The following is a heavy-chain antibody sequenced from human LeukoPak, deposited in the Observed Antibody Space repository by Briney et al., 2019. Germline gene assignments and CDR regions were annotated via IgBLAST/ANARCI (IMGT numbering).Heavy chain of an antibody. V-gene: IGHV1-8*03. CDR3: ARDRHRYYYDGPQYPPY. Sequence: ASVNVSCKASGYTFTSYDINWLRQATGQGLEWMGWMNPNMGNTGYAQKCQGRVSITRNTSIRTAYMELSSLRAEDPAVYYCARDRHRYYYDGPQYPPYWGQGTLVTVSS. D-gene: IGHD3-22*01. J-gene: IGHJ4*02. CDR2: MNPNMGNT. CDR1: GYTFTSYD.